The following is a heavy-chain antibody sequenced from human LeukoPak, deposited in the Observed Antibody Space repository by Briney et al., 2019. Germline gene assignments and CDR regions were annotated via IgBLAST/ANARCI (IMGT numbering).Heavy chain of an antibody. J-gene: IGHJ4*02. CDR2: ISNDESKK. CDR3: AKDRYSYAFEYFES. D-gene: IGHD3-16*01. Sequence: GGSLRLSCAASGFTFRSYGMHWVRQAPGKGLEWVAVISNDESKKYYADSVKGRFTISRDNSKNTLSLQVSSLRAEDTAVYYCAKDRYSYAFEYFESWGQGTLVTVSS. V-gene: IGHV3-30*18. CDR1: GFTFRSYG.